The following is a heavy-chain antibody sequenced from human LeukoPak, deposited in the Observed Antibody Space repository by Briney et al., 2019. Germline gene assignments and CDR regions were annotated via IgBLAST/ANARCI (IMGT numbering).Heavy chain of an antibody. Sequence: PGGSLRLSCAASGFTFSDYAMSWVRQAPEKGLEWVSAISGSGDATKYADSVKGRFTISRDKSKNTLYLQMNSLRAEDTAVYYCASPVDLGIAAAGHYWGQGTLVTVSS. CDR2: ISGSGDAT. CDR1: GFTFSDYA. CDR3: ASPVDLGIAAAGHY. D-gene: IGHD6-13*01. V-gene: IGHV3-23*01. J-gene: IGHJ4*02.